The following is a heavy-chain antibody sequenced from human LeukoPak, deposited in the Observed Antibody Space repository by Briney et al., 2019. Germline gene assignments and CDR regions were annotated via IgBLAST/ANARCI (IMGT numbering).Heavy chain of an antibody. V-gene: IGHV3-23*01. CDR2: ISGSGGST. CDR3: APHSGGGYSYGYFDY. CDR1: EFTFSSYA. D-gene: IGHD5-18*01. Sequence: PGGSLRLSCAASEFTFSSYAMSRVRQAPGKGLEWVSAISGSGGSTYYADSVKGRFTISRDNSKNTLYLQMNSLRAEDTAVYYCAPHSGGGYSYGYFDYWGQGTLVTVSS. J-gene: IGHJ4*02.